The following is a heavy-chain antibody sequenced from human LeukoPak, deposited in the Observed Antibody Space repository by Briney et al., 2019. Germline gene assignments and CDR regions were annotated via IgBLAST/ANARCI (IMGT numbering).Heavy chain of an antibody. J-gene: IGHJ4*02. Sequence: SETLSLTCTVSGGSISSSSYYWGWIRQPPGKGLEWIGSIYYSGSTYYNPSLKSRVTISVDTSKNQFSLKLSSVTAADTAVYYCARLLGYCSGGSCYNFDNWGQGTLVTVSS. V-gene: IGHV4-39*07. CDR2: IYYSGST. CDR1: GGSISSSSYY. D-gene: IGHD2-15*01. CDR3: ARLLGYCSGGSCYNFDN.